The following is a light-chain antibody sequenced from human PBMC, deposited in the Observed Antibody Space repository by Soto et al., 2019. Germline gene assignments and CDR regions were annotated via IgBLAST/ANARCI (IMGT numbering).Light chain of an antibody. CDR2: GNS. J-gene: IGLJ3*02. CDR1: DSNIGAGYD. CDR3: QSADISVSKV. V-gene: IGLV1-40*01. Sequence: QAVVTQPPSVSGAPGQRVTISCSGNDSNIGAGYDVHWYQQFPGTAPKLLIYGNSNRPSGVPDRFSGSKSDTSASLAITGLQTEDEADYYCQSADISVSKVFGGGTKLTVL.